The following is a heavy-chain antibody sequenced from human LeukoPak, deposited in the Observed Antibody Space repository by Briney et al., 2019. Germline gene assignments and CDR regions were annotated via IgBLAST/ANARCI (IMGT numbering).Heavy chain of an antibody. V-gene: IGHV1-69*01. CDR3: ARDRTGSGCMDV. CDR1: GSTFSSYA. D-gene: IGHD3-10*01. J-gene: IGHJ6*04. CDR2: IIPIFGTA. Sequence: SVKVSCKASGSTFSSYAISWVRQAPGQGLEWMGGIIPIFGTANYAQKFQGRVTITADQSTSTAYMELSSLRSEDTAVYYCARDRTGSGCMDVWGKGTTVTVSS.